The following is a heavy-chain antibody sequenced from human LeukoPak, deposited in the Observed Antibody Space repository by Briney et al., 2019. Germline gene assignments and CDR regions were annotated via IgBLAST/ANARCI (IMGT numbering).Heavy chain of an antibody. J-gene: IGHJ4*02. Sequence: SETLSLTCTVSGGSISSSSYYWSWVRQPAGKGLEWIGRIYASGNTNYNPSLKGRLTMTVDTSKNQFSLNLSSVTAADTAVYYCARGRGSSWYYFDSWGQGTLVTVSS. D-gene: IGHD6-13*01. CDR3: ARGRGSSWYYFDS. CDR2: IYASGNT. CDR1: GGSISSSSYY. V-gene: IGHV4-61*02.